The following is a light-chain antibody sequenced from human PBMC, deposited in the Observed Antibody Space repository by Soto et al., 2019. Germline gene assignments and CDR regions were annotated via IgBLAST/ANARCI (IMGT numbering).Light chain of an antibody. CDR1: QSISSY. CDR2: AAS. Sequence: DIQMTQSPSSLSASVGDRVTITCRASQSISSYLNWYQQKPGKAPKLLIYAASSLQSGVPSRFSGSGSGTDFTLTISSLQPEDFATYYCQQSYSTPYTFGPGPSWRSN. V-gene: IGKV1-39*01. CDR3: QQSYSTPYT. J-gene: IGKJ2*01.